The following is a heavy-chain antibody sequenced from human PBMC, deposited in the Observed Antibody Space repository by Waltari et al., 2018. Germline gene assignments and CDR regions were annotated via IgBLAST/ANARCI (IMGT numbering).Heavy chain of an antibody. CDR1: GFTFSSYW. CDR2: INSDGSST. D-gene: IGHD3-16*02. V-gene: IGHV3-74*01. Sequence: EVQLVESGGGLVQPGGSLRLSCAASGFTFSSYWMHWVRQAPGKGLVWVSRINSDGSSTSYADSVKGRFTISRDNAKNTLYLQMNSLRAEDTAVYYCARDPYYDYIWGSYRIRGFDYWGQGTLVTVSS. CDR3: ARDPYYDYIWGSYRIRGFDY. J-gene: IGHJ4*02.